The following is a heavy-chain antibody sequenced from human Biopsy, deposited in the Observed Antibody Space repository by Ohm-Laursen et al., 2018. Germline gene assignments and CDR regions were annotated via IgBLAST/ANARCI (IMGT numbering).Heavy chain of an antibody. J-gene: IGHJ6*02. CDR3: ARAKLEPVYYYYGMDV. Sequence: ASEKVFCKASGYTFTSYGISWVRQAPGQGLEWNGLINTENGNTIYAQKLQGRVTMTADTCTSTAYMEVTSLRSDDTAVYYCARAKLEPVYYYYGMDVWGQGTTVTVSS. CDR1: GYTFTSYG. D-gene: IGHD1-1*01. V-gene: IGHV1-18*01. CDR2: INTENGNT.